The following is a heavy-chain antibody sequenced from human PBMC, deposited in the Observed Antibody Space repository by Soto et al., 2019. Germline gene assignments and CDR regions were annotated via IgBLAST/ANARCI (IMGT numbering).Heavy chain of an antibody. V-gene: IGHV4-61*08. J-gene: IGHJ4*02. D-gene: IGHD6-13*01. CDR2: IYYTGST. CDR1: GGSVSSGAFY. CDR3: ARGGAAAADY. Sequence: QVQLQESGPGLVKPSQTLSLTCTVSGGSVSSGAFYWTWIRQPPGKGLEWIGYIYYTGSTNYNPSLKRRLTISVDTSKNQFSLKLNSVTAADTAVYYCARGGAAAADYWGQGTLVTVSS.